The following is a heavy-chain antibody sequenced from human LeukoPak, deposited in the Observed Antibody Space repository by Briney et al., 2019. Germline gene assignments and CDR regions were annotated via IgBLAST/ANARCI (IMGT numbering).Heavy chain of an antibody. CDR1: GFTFSSYG. Sequence: AGGSLRLSCAASGFTFSSYGMHWVRQAPGKGLEWVAFIRYDGSNKYYADSVKGRFTTSRDNSKNTLYLQMNSLRAEDTAVYYCAKDTYYDILTGTPSYYYYGMDVWGQGTTVTVSS. CDR3: AKDTYYDILTGTPSYYYYGMDV. D-gene: IGHD3-9*01. V-gene: IGHV3-30*02. CDR2: IRYDGSNK. J-gene: IGHJ6*02.